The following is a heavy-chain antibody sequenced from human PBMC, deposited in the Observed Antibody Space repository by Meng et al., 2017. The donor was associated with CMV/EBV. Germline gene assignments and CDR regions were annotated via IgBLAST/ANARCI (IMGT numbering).Heavy chain of an antibody. CDR2: IYTSGST. J-gene: IGHJ5*02. V-gene: IGHV4-4*07. Sequence: VELQEAGPGLVKPSETLSLTCTVSGGSISSYYWSWIRQPAGKGLEWIGRIYTSGSTNYNPSLKSRVTMSVDTSKNQFSLKLSSVTAADTAVHYCARDLMNCSSTSCANWFDPWGQGTLVTVSS. CDR1: GGSISSYY. D-gene: IGHD2-2*01. CDR3: ARDLMNCSSTSCANWFDP.